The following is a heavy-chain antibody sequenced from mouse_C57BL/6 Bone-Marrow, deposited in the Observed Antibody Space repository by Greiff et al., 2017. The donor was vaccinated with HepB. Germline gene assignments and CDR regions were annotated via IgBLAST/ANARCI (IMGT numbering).Heavy chain of an antibody. Sequence: QVQLQQPGAELVKPGASVKLSCKASGYTFTSYWMHWVKQRPGQGLEWIGMIHPNSGSTNYNEKFKSKATLTVDKSASTAYMQLSSLTSEDSAVYSCARRGNRLRRAFDYWGQGTTLTVSS. D-gene: IGHD2-4*01. V-gene: IGHV1-64*01. CDR2: IHPNSGST. J-gene: IGHJ2*01. CDR3: ARRGNRLRRAFDY. CDR1: GYTFTSYW.